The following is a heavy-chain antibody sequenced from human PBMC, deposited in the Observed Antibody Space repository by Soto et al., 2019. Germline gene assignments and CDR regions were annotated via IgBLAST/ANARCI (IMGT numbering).Heavy chain of an antibody. CDR3: AKDPYSSGWTDY. D-gene: IGHD6-19*01. CDR1: GFTVSSNY. V-gene: IGHV3-53*02. J-gene: IGHJ4*02. CDR2: IYSGGST. Sequence: EVQLVETGGGLIQPGGSLRLSCAASGFTVSSNYMSWVRQAPGKGLEWVSVIYSGGSTYYADSVKGRFTISRDNSKNTLYLQMISLRAEDTAVYYCAKDPYSSGWTDYWVQGTLVTVSS.